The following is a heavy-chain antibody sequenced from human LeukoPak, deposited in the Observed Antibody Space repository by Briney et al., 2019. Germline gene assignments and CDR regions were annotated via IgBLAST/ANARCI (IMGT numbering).Heavy chain of an antibody. CDR1: GYTFTSYD. CDR2: MNPNSGHT. D-gene: IGHD3-22*01. Sequence: ASVKVSCKTSGYTFTSYDINWVRQATGQGLEWMGWMNPNSGHTGYAQKFQGRVTMTRNTSISTAYMELGSLRSEDTAVYYCARVWDSSGYYGIDYWGQGTLVTVSS. CDR3: ARVWDSSGYYGIDY. V-gene: IGHV1-8*01. J-gene: IGHJ4*02.